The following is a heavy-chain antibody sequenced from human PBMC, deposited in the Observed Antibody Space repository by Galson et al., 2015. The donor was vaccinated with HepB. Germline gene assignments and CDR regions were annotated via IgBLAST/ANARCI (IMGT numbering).Heavy chain of an antibody. J-gene: IGHJ6*02. V-gene: IGHV3-48*02. CDR3: ARGCSSTSCYV. CDR2: INRASSII. D-gene: IGHD2-2*01. Sequence: SLRLSCAASGFTFSSYGMNWVRQAPGKGLERVSYINRASSIIDYADSVKGRFTISRDNAKNSLYLQMNSLRDDDTAVYYCARGCSSTSCYVWGQGTTVTVSS. CDR1: GFTFSSYG.